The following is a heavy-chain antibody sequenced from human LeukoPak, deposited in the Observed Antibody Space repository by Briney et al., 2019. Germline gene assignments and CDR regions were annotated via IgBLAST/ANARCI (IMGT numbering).Heavy chain of an antibody. D-gene: IGHD3-3*01. CDR2: ISSSSSYI. Sequence: PGGSLRLSCAASGFTFSSYSMNWVRQAPGKGLEWVSSISSSSSYIYYADSMKGRFTISRDNAKNSLYLQMNSLRAEDTAVYYCARDPRPDFWSGYSPHDYWGQGTLVTVSS. J-gene: IGHJ4*02. CDR1: GFTFSSYS. V-gene: IGHV3-21*01. CDR3: ARDPRPDFWSGYSPHDY.